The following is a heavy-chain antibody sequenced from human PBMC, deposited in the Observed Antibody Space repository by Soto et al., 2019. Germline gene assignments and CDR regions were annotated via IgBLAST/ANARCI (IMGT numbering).Heavy chain of an antibody. CDR2: IYTSGST. Sequence: QVQLQESGPGLVKPSETLSLTCTVSGGSISSYYWSWIRQPAGKGLEWIGRIYTSGSTNYNPSLKSRVTMSVDTSKNQFSLKLSSVTAADTAVYYCAGVVVARARGWFDPWGQGTLVTVSP. CDR3: AGVVVARARGWFDP. J-gene: IGHJ5*02. D-gene: IGHD2-15*01. V-gene: IGHV4-4*07. CDR1: GGSISSYY.